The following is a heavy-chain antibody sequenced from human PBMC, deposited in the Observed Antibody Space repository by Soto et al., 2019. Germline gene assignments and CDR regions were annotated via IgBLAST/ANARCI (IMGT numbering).Heavy chain of an antibody. CDR1: GFNFNDYG. CDR2: ISWNSVSI. Sequence: GGSLRLSCAASGFNFNDYGMHWVRQAQGKGLEWVSSISWNSVSIGYADSVKGRFTISRDNAKNSLYLQMNSLRAEDTALYYCAKDMENGYNPYYYYGTDVWGQGTTVTVSS. V-gene: IGHV3-9*01. CDR3: AKDMENGYNPYYYYGTDV. D-gene: IGHD3-10*01. J-gene: IGHJ6*02.